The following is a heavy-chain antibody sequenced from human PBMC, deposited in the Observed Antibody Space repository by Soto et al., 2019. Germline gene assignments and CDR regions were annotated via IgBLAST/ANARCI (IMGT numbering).Heavy chain of an antibody. Sequence: EVQLVESGGGLVQPGGSLRLSCAASGFTFSVYWMHWVRQAPGKGLVWVSRIDSDGSTTSYADSVKGRFTISRDNAKSTLYLQMNSLRAGDTAVYYCARPGYSNYGPGVDVWGQGTTVTVSS. J-gene: IGHJ6*02. D-gene: IGHD4-4*01. CDR3: ARPGYSNYGPGVDV. CDR1: GFTFSVYW. V-gene: IGHV3-74*01. CDR2: IDSDGSTT.